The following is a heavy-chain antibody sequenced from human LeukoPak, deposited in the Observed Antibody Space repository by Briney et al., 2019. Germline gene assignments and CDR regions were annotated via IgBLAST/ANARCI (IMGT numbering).Heavy chain of an antibody. V-gene: IGHV3-48*03. CDR2: ISSSGRTI. D-gene: IGHD1-26*01. Sequence: PGGSMRLSCAASGFTFSSYEMNWVRQAPGKGLEWVSYISSSGRTIYYADSVKGRFTISRDNAKNSLYLQMNSLRAEDTAVYYCARVIVGATGLADYWGQGTLVSPSS. CDR1: GFTFSSYE. J-gene: IGHJ4*02. CDR3: ARVIVGATGLADY.